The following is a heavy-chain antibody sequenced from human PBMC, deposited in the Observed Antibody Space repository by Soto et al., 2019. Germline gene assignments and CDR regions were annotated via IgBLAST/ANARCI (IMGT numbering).Heavy chain of an antibody. Sequence: SETLSLTCTVSGGSVSSGSYYLSWIRQPPGKGLEWIGYIYYSGSTNYNPSLTSRVTISVDTSKNQFFLKLSSVTAADTAVYYCAKQATGGYSYGYYFDYWGQGILVTVSS. CDR1: GGSVSSGSYY. J-gene: IGHJ4*02. D-gene: IGHD5-18*01. CDR3: AKQATGGYSYGYYFDY. V-gene: IGHV4-61*01. CDR2: IYYSGST.